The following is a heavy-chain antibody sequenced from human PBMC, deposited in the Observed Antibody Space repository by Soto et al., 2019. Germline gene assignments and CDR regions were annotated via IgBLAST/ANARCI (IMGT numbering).Heavy chain of an antibody. J-gene: IGHJ6*02. Sequence: GESLKISCKGSGYSFTSYWIGWVRQMPGKGLEWMGIIYPGDSDTRYSPSFQGQVTISADESISTAYLQWSSLKASDTAMYYCARRKYYGSGSSIGEGYYYYYGMDVWGQGTTVTVSS. D-gene: IGHD3-10*01. CDR1: GYSFTSYW. CDR2: IYPGDSDT. CDR3: ARRKYYGSGSSIGEGYYYYYGMDV. V-gene: IGHV5-51*01.